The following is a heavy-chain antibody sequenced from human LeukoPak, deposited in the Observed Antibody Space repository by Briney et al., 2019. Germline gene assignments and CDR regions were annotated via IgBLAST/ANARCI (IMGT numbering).Heavy chain of an antibody. J-gene: IGHJ4*03. CDR2: INHRGDT. V-gene: IGHV4-34*01. D-gene: IGHD1-1*01. CDR1: GGSFSTYY. Sequence: SETLSLTCAVYGGSFSTYYWSWIRQSPGKGLEWIAEINHRGDTNYNPSVKSRVTISVDTSKNQFSLKITSLTAADTAVYYCARGPAISETGYFDYWGQGTLVTVSS. CDR3: ARGPAISETGYFDY.